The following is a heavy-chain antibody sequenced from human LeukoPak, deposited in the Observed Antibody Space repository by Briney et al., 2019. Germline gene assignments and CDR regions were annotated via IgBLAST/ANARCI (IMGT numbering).Heavy chain of an antibody. CDR1: GFSLSTSGVG. J-gene: IGHJ6*02. CDR3: AHTGGSEQLVGMDV. V-gene: IGHV2-5*02. Sequence: SGPTLVKPTQTLTLTCTFSGFSLSTSGVGVGWIRQPPGKALEWLALIYWDDDKRYSPSLKSRLTITKDTSKNQVVLTMTNVDPVDTATYYCAHTGGSEQLVGMDVWGQGTTVTVSS. D-gene: IGHD6-13*01. CDR2: IYWDDDK.